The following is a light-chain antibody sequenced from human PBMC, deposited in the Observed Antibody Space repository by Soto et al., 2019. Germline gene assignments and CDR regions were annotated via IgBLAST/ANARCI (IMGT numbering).Light chain of an antibody. V-gene: IGKV3-20*01. CDR1: QGVTSNY. CDR2: DAS. J-gene: IGKJ5*01. CDR3: QQYGSSAPTT. Sequence: EIVLTQSPGTLSLSPGERATLSCRASQGVTSNYLAWYQQRPGQAPRLLIYDASNRATGIPDRFSGGGSGTDFHLTISRLEPEDLDMYYCQQYGSSAPTTFGQGTRLEIE.